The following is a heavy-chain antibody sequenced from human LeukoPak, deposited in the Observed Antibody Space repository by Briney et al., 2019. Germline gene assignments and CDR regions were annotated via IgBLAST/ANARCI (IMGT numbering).Heavy chain of an antibody. CDR3: AKLDTWNDDVDY. J-gene: IGHJ4*02. CDR2: IRYDGSNK. D-gene: IGHD1-1*01. Sequence: GGSLRLSCAASGFTFSSYGMHWVRQAPGKGLEWVAFIRYDGSNKYYADSGKGRFNIYRDNSKNTLYLQMNTLRAEDTAVYYCAKLDTWNDDVDYWGQGTLVTVSS. V-gene: IGHV3-30*02. CDR1: GFTFSSYG.